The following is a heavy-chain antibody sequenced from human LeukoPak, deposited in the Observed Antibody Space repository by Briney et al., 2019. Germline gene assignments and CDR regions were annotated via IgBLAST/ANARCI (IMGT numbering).Heavy chain of an antibody. CDR2: IYYSGST. CDR3: ARDRCYGGNCNFDY. D-gene: IGHD4-23*01. Sequence: SETLSLTCTVSGGSISGYYWSWIRQPPGKGLEWIGYIYYSGSTNYNPSLKSRVTISVDTSKNQFSLKLSSVTAADTAVYYCARDRCYGGNCNFDYWGQGTLVTVSS. CDR1: GGSISGYY. V-gene: IGHV4-59*01. J-gene: IGHJ4*02.